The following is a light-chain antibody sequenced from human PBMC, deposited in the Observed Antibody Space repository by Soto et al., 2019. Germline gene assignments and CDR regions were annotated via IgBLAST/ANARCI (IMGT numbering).Light chain of an antibody. V-gene: IGKV3-20*01. Sequence: EIVLTQSPGTLSLSPGERATLSCRASQSVSSSYLAWYQQKPGQAPRLLIYGASTRATGIPARFSGSGSGTEFTLIISGLQPDDSATYYCQQYTNTNNPWMFGQGTKVDIK. CDR2: GAS. CDR3: QQYTNTNNPWM. CDR1: QSVSSSY. J-gene: IGKJ1*01.